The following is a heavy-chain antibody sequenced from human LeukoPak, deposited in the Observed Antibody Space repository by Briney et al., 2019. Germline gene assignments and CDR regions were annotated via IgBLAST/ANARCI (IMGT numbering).Heavy chain of an antibody. Sequence: PSETLSLTCTVSGYSISSGYYWGWIRQPPGKGLEWIGSIYHSGSTYYNPSLKSRVTISVDTSKNQFSLKLSSVTAADTAVYYCARVAMVRRIIGYFDYRGQGTLVTVSS. CDR2: IYHSGST. CDR3: ARVAMVRRIIGYFDY. D-gene: IGHD3-10*01. J-gene: IGHJ4*02. CDR1: GYSISSGYY. V-gene: IGHV4-38-2*02.